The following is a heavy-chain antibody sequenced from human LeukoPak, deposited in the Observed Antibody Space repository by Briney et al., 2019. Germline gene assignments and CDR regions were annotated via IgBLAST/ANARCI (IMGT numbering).Heavy chain of an antibody. D-gene: IGHD2/OR15-2a*01. CDR3: AHREYPADAFDI. CDR2: IYWDDDK. Sequence: CGPTHAKAPQPLTLTCTFSGFSLSTSGVGVGWIRQPPGKALEWLALIYWDDDKRYSPSLKSRLTITNDTSNNQVVLTMTNMDPVDTASYYCAHREYPADAFDIWGQGTMVTVSS. CDR1: GFSLSTSGVG. V-gene: IGHV2-5*02. J-gene: IGHJ3*02.